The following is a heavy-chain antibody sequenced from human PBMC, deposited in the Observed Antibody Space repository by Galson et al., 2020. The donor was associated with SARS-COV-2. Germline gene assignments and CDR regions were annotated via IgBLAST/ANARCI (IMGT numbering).Heavy chain of an antibody. D-gene: IGHD4-17*01. J-gene: IGHJ6*02. Sequence: GESLKISCQGSGYSFNIYWIAWVRQMPGKGLEWMGIIYPDDSTTIYSPSFQGHVTISADKSISTAYLQWSSLKASDTAIYYCARPSGDNSYYYGMDVWGQGTTITVSS. CDR1: GYSFNIYW. CDR2: IYPDDSTT. V-gene: IGHV5-51*01. CDR3: ARPSGDNSYYYGMDV.